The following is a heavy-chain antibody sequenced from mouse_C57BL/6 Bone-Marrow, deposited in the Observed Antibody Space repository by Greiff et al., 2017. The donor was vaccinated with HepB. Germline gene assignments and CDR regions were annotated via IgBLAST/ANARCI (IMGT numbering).Heavy chain of an antibody. V-gene: IGHV5-17*01. D-gene: IGHD2-1*01. CDR3: ARDYGNYDY. CDR2: ISSGSSTI. J-gene: IGHJ2*01. CDR1: GFTFSDYG. Sequence: EVKLMESGGGLVKPGGSLKLSCAASGFTFSDYGMHWVRQAPEKGREWVAYISSGSSTIYYADTVKGRFTISRDNAKNTLFLQITSLRSEDAAMYYCARDYGNYDYWGQGTTLTVSS.